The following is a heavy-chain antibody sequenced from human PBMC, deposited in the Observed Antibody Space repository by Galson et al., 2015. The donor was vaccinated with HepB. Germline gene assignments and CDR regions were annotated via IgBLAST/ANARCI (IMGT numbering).Heavy chain of an antibody. J-gene: IGHJ4*02. Sequence: TLSLTCNVSGGPVSTSGCYWGWVRQSPGKTLEWIGSIYYTGNAYYNPPLKTRVTISVDTSKKQFSLKLSSVTAADTAVYYCARHWAVRGERFFDYWGRGTLVTVSS. CDR2: IYYTGNA. D-gene: IGHD2-21*01. CDR1: GGPVSTSGCY. CDR3: ARHWAVRGERFFDY. V-gene: IGHV4-39*01.